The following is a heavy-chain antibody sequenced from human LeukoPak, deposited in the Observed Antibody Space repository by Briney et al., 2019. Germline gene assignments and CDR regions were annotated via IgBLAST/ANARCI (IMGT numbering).Heavy chain of an antibody. V-gene: IGHV3-7*01. J-gene: IGHJ4*02. Sequence: GGSLSLSFAASGFPFSKTWMSWVRPAPGKGLEWVANIKVDGSERYYVDSVKGRFTISRDNAKNSLYLQMNSLRAEDTAIYYCARDWNYGFDYWGQGTLVTVSS. CDR1: GFPFSKTW. D-gene: IGHD1-7*01. CDR3: ARDWNYGFDY. CDR2: IKVDGSER.